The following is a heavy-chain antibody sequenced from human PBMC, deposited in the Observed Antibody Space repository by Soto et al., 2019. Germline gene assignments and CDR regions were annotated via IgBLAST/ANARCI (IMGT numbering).Heavy chain of an antibody. CDR1: GGSLSGFY. J-gene: IGHJ5*02. CDR2: INDSGST. CDR3: AKAGFDP. V-gene: IGHV4-34*01. Sequence: QVHLQQWCAWLLKPSETLSLTCAVYGGSLSGFYWIWIRQPPGKGLEWIGAINDSGSTNYNPSLKSRVTISVDTSKNQFSLHLISVTAADTAVYYCAKAGFDPWGQGTLVTVSS.